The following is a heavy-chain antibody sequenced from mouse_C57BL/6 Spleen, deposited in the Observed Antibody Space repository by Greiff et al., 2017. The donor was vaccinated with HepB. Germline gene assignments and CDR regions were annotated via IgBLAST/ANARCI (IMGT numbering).Heavy chain of an antibody. CDR1: GYSITSGYY. V-gene: IGHV3-6*01. D-gene: IGHD1-1*01. J-gene: IGHJ2*01. CDR3: ARDDYYGREPDY. CDR2: ISYDGSN. Sequence: EVKLQESGPGLVKPSQSLSLTCSVTGYSITSGYYWNWIRQFPGNKLEWMGYISYDGSNNYNPSLKNRISITRDTSKNQFFLKLNSVTTEDTATYYCARDDYYGREPDYWGQGTTLTVSS.